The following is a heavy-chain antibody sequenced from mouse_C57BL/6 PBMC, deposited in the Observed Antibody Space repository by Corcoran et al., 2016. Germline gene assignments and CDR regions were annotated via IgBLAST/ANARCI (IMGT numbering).Heavy chain of an antibody. D-gene: IGHD2-3*01. J-gene: IGHJ1*03. V-gene: IGHV1-75*01. CDR1: GYTFTDYY. CDR2: IFPGSGST. Sequence: QVQLQQSGPELVKPGASVKISCKASGYTFTDYYINWVKQRPGQGLEWIGWIFPGSGSTYYNEKFKGKATLTVDKSSNTAYMLLSSLTSEDSAVYFCASYDYWYFDVWGTGTTVTVSS. CDR3: ASYDYWYFDV.